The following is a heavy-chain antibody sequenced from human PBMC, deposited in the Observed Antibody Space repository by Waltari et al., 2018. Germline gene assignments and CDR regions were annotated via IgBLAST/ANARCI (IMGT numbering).Heavy chain of an antibody. CDR3: AGGGWYNWNDGDAFDI. D-gene: IGHD1-1*01. J-gene: IGHJ3*02. CDR1: GGSISSYY. Sequence: QVQLQESGPGLVKPLETLSLTCTVSGGSISSYYWSWIRQPPGKGLEWIGYIYYSGSTNYNPSLKSRVTISVDTSKNQFSLKLSSVTAADTAVYYCAGGGWYNWNDGDAFDIWGQGTMVTVSS. CDR2: IYYSGST. V-gene: IGHV4-59*01.